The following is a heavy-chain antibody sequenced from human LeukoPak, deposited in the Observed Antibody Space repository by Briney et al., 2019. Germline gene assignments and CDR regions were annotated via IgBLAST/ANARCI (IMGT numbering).Heavy chain of an antibody. V-gene: IGHV4-59*01. CDR2: IHYSGST. CDR3: ARGVSSGT. D-gene: IGHD3-10*01. J-gene: IGHJ5*02. CDR1: GGPISSYY. Sequence: SETLSLTCTVSGGPISSYYWSWIRQPPGKGLEWIGYIHYSGSTSYSPSLRSRVTISLDTSKNQLSLKLNSVTAADTAVYYCARGVSSGTWGRGTLVTVSS.